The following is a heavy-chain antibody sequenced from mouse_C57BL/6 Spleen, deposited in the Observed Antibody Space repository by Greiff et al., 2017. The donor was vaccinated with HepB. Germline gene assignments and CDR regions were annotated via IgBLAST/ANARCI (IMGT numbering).Heavy chain of an antibody. D-gene: IGHD1-1*01. J-gene: IGHJ2*01. V-gene: IGHV2-2*01. CDR1: GFSLTSYG. CDR3: ATSTTVVPYYFDY. Sequence: QVHVKQSGPGLVQPSQSLSITCTVSGFSLTSYGVHWVRQSPGKGLEWLGVIWSGGSTDYNAAFISRLSISKDNSKSQVFFKMNSLQADDTAIYYCATSTTVVPYYFDYWGQGTTLTVSS. CDR2: IWSGGST.